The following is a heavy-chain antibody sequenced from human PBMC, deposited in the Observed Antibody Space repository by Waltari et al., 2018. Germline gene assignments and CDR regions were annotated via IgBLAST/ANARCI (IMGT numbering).Heavy chain of an antibody. J-gene: IGHJ6*03. CDR3: ARESRSSSWNNYYYYMDV. Sequence: QVQLQESGPGLVKPSETLSLTCTVSGGSISSYYWRWIRQPPGKGLEWIGYIYYNGNTNYNPSLKSRVTISVDTSKNQFSLKLSSVTAADTAVYYCARESRSSSWNNYYYYMDVWGKGTTVTISS. D-gene: IGHD6-13*01. CDR1: GGSISSYY. V-gene: IGHV4-59*12. CDR2: IYYNGNT.